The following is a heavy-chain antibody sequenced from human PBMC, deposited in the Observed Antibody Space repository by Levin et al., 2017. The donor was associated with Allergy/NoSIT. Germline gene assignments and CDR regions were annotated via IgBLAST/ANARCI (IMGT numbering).Heavy chain of an antibody. CDR2: ISWNSGYI. CDR1: GFKFGDNA. Sequence: SLKISCAASGFKFGDNAMHWVRQVPGKGLEWVSGISWNSGYIGYADSVKGRFTISRDNAKNSLFLRMNSLRAEDTAFYYCAKDDSGWLASHDGFRVWGPGTMVTVSS. D-gene: IGHD6-13*01. J-gene: IGHJ3*01. CDR3: AKDDSGWLASHDGFRV. V-gene: IGHV3-9*01.